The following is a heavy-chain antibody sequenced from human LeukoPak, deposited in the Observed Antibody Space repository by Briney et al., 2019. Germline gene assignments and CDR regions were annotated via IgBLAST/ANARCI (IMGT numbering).Heavy chain of an antibody. CDR3: ARVLYEAEAFDY. D-gene: IGHD2-15*01. J-gene: IGHJ4*02. V-gene: IGHV3-33*01. CDR1: GFTFSSYG. Sequence: GGSLRLSCAASGFTFSSYGMHWVRQAPGKGLEWVAVIWYDGSNKYYADSVKGRFTISRDNSKNTLYLQMNSLRAEDTAVYYCARVLYEAEAFDYWGQGTLATVSS. CDR2: IWYDGSNK.